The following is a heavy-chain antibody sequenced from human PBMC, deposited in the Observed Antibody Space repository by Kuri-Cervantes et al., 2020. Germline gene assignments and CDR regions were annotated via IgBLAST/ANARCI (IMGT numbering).Heavy chain of an antibody. CDR1: GGSISSSNW. CDR2: IYHSGST. D-gene: IGHD2-8*01. V-gene: IGHV4-4*02. J-gene: IGHJ3*02. CDR3: ALCTVNGADAFDI. Sequence: SETLSLTCAVSGGSISSSNWWSWVRQPPGKGLEWIGEIYHSGSTNYNPSLKSRVTISVDKSKNQFSLKLSSVTAADTAVYYCALCTVNGADAFDIWGQGTMVTVSS.